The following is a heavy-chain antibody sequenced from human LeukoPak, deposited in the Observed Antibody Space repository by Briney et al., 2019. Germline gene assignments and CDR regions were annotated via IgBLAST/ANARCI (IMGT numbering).Heavy chain of an antibody. CDR2: INPNSGGT. CDR3: ARVVVRGVSDFFFDY. J-gene: IGHJ4*02. Sequence: GASVKVSCKASGYTFTGYYMHWVRQAPGQGLEWMGWINPNSGGTNYAQKFQGRVTMTRDTSISTAYMELSRLRSDDTAVYYCARVVVRGVSDFFFDYWGQGTLVTVSS. D-gene: IGHD3-10*01. V-gene: IGHV1-2*02. CDR1: GYTFTGYY.